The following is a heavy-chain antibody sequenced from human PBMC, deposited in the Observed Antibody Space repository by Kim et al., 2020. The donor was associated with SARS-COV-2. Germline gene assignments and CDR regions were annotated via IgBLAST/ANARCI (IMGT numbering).Heavy chain of an antibody. J-gene: IGHJ5*02. Sequence: SQKFQGRVTITRDTSASTAYMELSSLRSEDTAVYYCAREVAAAGAPWFDPWGQGTLVTVSS. D-gene: IGHD6-13*01. V-gene: IGHV1-3*01. CDR3: AREVAAAGAPWFDP.